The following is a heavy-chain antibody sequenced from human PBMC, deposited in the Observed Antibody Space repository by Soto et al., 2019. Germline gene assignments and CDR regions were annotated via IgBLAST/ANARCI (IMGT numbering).Heavy chain of an antibody. CDR1: GYSFTSYW. CDR3: ARFRGPSKDYYYGMDV. V-gene: IGHV5-51*01. CDR2: IYPGDSDT. J-gene: IGHJ6*02. Sequence: GESLKISCKGPGYSFTSYWIGWVRQMPGKGLEWMGIIYPGDSDTRYSPSFQGQVTISADKSISTAYLQWSSLKASDTAMYYCARFRGPSKDYYYGMDVWGQGTTVTVSS. D-gene: IGHD2-2*01.